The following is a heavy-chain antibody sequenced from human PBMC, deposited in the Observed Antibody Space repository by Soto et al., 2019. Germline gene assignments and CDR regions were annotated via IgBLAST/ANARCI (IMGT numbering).Heavy chain of an antibody. J-gene: IGHJ4*02. D-gene: IGHD3-9*01. Sequence: ESGGGVVQPGRSLRLSCAASGFTFSSYGMHWVRQAPGKGLEWVAVISYDGSNKYYADSVKGRFTISRDNSKNTLYLQMNSLRAEDTAVYYCAKGSSLYDILTGYNDYWGQGTLVTVSS. V-gene: IGHV3-30*18. CDR2: ISYDGSNK. CDR1: GFTFSSYG. CDR3: AKGSSLYDILTGYNDY.